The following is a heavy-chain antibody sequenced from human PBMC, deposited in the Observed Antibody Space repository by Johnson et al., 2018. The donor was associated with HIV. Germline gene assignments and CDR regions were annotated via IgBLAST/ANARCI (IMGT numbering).Heavy chain of an antibody. J-gene: IGHJ3*02. Sequence: QVQLVESGGGVVQPGRSLRLSCAASGFTFSSYAMHWVRQAPGKGLEWVAVISYDGSEKYFADSVKGRFTISRDNPWNTLYLQMNNLTTEDTAVYYCAKSVVVVLVGDNDDAFDIWGQGTMVTVSS. CDR3: AKSVVVVLVGDNDDAFDI. CDR1: GFTFSSYA. CDR2: ISYDGSEK. V-gene: IGHV3-30*04. D-gene: IGHD2-21*01.